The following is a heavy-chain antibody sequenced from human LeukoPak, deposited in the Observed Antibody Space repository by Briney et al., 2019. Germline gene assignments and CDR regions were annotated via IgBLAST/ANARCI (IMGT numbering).Heavy chain of an antibody. CDR2: IYTSGST. J-gene: IGHJ2*01. CDR3: ARDRGWYFDL. Sequence: SETLSLTCPVSGGPISSGSYYWCWIRQPAGKGLERIGRIYTSGSTNYNPSLKSRVTISVDTPKTQFSLKLSSVTAADTAVYYCARDRGWYFDLWGRGTLVTVSS. CDR1: GGPISSGSYY. V-gene: IGHV4-61*02.